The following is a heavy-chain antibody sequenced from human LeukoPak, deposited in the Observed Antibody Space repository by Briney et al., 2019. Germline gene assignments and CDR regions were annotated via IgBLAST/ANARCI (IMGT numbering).Heavy chain of an antibody. D-gene: IGHD6-13*01. CDR3: ARGVGSSWYEDYYYYGMDV. Sequence: GGSLRLSCAASGFTFSSYWMSWVRQAPGKGLEWVANIKQDGSEKYYVDSVKGRFTISRDNAKNSLYLQMNSLRAEDTAVYYCARGVGSSWYEDYYYYGMDVWGQGTTVTVSS. J-gene: IGHJ6*02. V-gene: IGHV3-7*01. CDR1: GFTFSSYW. CDR2: IKQDGSEK.